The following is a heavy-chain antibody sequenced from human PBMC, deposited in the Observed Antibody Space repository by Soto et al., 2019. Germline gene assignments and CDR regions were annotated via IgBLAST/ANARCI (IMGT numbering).Heavy chain of an antibody. CDR2: ISSSGSTI. CDR1: GFTFSDYY. D-gene: IGHD3-3*01. V-gene: IGHV3-11*01. CDR3: ASDRPIFGVPSAPYYYYYMDV. J-gene: IGHJ6*03. Sequence: PGGSLILSCAASGFTFSDYYMSWIRQVPGKGLEWVSYISSSGSTIYYADSVKGRFTISRDNAKNSLYLQMNSLRAEDTAVYYCASDRPIFGVPSAPYYYYYMDVWGKGTTVTVSS.